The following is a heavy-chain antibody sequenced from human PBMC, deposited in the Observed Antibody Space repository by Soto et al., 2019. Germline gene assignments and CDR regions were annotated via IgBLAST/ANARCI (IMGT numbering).Heavy chain of an antibody. CDR3: AREPYSGSYRFDD. D-gene: IGHD1-26*01. CDR2: INPSGGTT. Sequence: QVQLVQSGAEVKKPGASVKVSCKASGYTFTSYYMHWVRQAPGQGLEWLGTINPSGGTTSYAQRFQGRVTMTRDTSTSTVYMELSSLRAEDTAGYYCAREPYSGSYRFDDWGQGTLVTVSS. J-gene: IGHJ4*02. V-gene: IGHV1-46*01. CDR1: GYTFTSYY.